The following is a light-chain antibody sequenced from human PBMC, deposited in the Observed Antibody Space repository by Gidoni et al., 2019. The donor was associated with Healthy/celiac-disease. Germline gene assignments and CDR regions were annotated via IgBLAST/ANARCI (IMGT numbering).Light chain of an antibody. CDR2: DAS. Sequence: EIVLTQSPCTLSLSPGERATLSCRASQSVSSSYLAWYQQKPGQAPRLLIYDASSRATGIPDRFSGSGSGTDFTLTISRLEPEDFAVYYCQQYGSSPLYTFGQGTKLEIK. CDR1: QSVSSSY. V-gene: IGKV3-20*01. CDR3: QQYGSSPLYT. J-gene: IGKJ2*01.